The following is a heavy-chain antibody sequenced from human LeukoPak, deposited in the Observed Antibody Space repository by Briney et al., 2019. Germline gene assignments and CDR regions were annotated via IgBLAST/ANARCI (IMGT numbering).Heavy chain of an antibody. CDR1: GYTLTELS. Sequence: ASVKVSCKVSGYTLTELSMHWVRQAPGKGLEWMGGFDPEDGETIYAQKFQGRVTMTEDTSTDTAYMELSSLRSEDTAVYYCATPFCSGGSCSDAFDIWGKGKMVTVSS. J-gene: IGHJ3*02. D-gene: IGHD2-15*01. CDR3: ATPFCSGGSCSDAFDI. V-gene: IGHV1-24*01. CDR2: FDPEDGET.